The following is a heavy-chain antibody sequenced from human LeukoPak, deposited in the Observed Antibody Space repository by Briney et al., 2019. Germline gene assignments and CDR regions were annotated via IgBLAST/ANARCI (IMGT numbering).Heavy chain of an antibody. CDR2: TRYDGSNK. V-gene: IGHV3-30*02. Sequence: GGSLRLSCAASGFTFSRYWMSWVRQAPGKGLEWVAFTRYDGSNKYYADSVKGRFTISRDNSKNMLYLQMNSLRAEDTAVYYCAKDQRYYYDSSGYLFPFDIWGQGTMVTVSS. CDR1: GFTFSRYW. J-gene: IGHJ3*02. CDR3: AKDQRYYYDSSGYLFPFDI. D-gene: IGHD3-22*01.